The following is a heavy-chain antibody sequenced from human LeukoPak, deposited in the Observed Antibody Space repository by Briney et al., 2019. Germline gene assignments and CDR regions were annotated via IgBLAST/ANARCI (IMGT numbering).Heavy chain of an antibody. CDR1: GFTFSSYA. CDR3: AREGILAAVDY. D-gene: IGHD6-13*01. V-gene: IGHV3-7*01. J-gene: IGHJ4*02. Sequence: GASLRLSCAASGFTFSSYAMSWVRQAPGKGLEWVANIKQDGSEKNYVDSVKGRFTISRDNTKKSLYLQMNSLSVEDTAIYYCAREGILAAVDYWGQGTLVTVSP. CDR2: IKQDGSEK.